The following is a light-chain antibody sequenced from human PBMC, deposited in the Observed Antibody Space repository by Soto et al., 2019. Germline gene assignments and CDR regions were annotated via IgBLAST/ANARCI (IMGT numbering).Light chain of an antibody. CDR1: KSVINY. J-gene: IGKJ1*01. CDR2: GAS. CDR3: QQYGSSPWT. Sequence: VLTKTPATLSLSPGDMATLWCRASKSVINYLAWYQQKTGQAPRLIIYGASSRATGIPDRFSGSRSGTDCTLTISRLEPEDVTVYYCQQYGSSPWTFVQGTKVDI. V-gene: IGKV3-20*01.